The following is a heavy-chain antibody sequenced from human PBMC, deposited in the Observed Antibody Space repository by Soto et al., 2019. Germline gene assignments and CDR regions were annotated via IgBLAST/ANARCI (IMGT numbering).Heavy chain of an antibody. CDR3: ATLPPRIVVVFTEMPT. Sequence: QVQLRESGPRLVKPSGTLSLTCAVSGGSISSSYWWTWVRQAPGKGLQWIGEIYHSGITNYNPSLRSRVSMSVDKSNNEFSLSLTSVTAADTAVYYCATLPPRIVVVFTEMPTLGQGIVVTVSS. V-gene: IGHV4-4*02. J-gene: IGHJ5*02. CDR2: IYHSGIT. CDR1: GGSISSSYW. D-gene: IGHD2-21*01.